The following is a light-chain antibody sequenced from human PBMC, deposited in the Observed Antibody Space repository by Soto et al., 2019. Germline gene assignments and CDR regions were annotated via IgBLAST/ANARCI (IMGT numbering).Light chain of an antibody. Sequence: DIVLTQSPGILYLSPGERAFLSCGASQSITSSFLAWYQQKPGQAPRLLIYGASSRATGIPDRFSGTGSETDFTLTINGLEPEDFAVYYCQQYENSPITFGQGTRLEIK. J-gene: IGKJ5*01. CDR2: GAS. CDR3: QQYENSPIT. V-gene: IGKV3-20*01. CDR1: QSITSSF.